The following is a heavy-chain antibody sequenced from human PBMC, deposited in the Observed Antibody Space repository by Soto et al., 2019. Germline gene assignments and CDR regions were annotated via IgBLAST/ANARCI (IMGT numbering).Heavy chain of an antibody. J-gene: IGHJ4*02. CDR2: IYYSGST. CDR1: GGSISSYY. CDR3: VKGEYYYDGSAYYPFDY. V-gene: IGHV4-59*01. Sequence: SETLSLTCTVSGGSISSYYWSWIRQPPGKVLELIVYIYYSGSTNYNPSVKGRFTISRDNSKNTAYLQMSSLRPEDTAVYYCVKGEYYYDGSAYYPFDYWGQGRMVTVSS. D-gene: IGHD3-22*01.